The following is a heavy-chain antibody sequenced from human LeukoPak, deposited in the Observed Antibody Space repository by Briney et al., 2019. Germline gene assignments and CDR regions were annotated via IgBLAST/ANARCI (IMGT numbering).Heavy chain of an antibody. CDR2: ISSSSSYI. V-gene: IGHV3-21*01. Sequence: GGSLRLSCAASGFTFSSYSMNWVRQAPGKGLEWVSSISSSSSYIYYADSVKGRFTISRDNAKNSLYLQMNSLRAEDTAVYYCARDKKPGYSYGGDYWGQGTLVTVSS. J-gene: IGHJ4*02. D-gene: IGHD5-18*01. CDR1: GFTFSSYS. CDR3: ARDKKPGYSYGGDY.